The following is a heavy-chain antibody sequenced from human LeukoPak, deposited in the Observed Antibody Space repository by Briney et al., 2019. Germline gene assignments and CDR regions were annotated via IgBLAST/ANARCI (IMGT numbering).Heavy chain of an antibody. Sequence: PSETLSLTCAVYGGSFSGYYWSWIRQPPGKGLEWIGEINHSGSTNYIPSLKSRVTISVDTSKNQFSLKLSSVTAADTAVYYCASTITIFGVVTYYYYMDVWGKGTTVTVSS. CDR3: ASTITIFGVVTYYYYMDV. V-gene: IGHV4-34*01. J-gene: IGHJ6*03. CDR2: INHSGST. D-gene: IGHD3-3*01. CDR1: GGSFSGYY.